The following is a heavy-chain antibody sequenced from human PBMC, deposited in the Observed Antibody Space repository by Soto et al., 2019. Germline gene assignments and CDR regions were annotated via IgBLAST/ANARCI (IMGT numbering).Heavy chain of an antibody. D-gene: IGHD3-9*01. CDR1: GYTLTSYA. Sequence: ASVKVSCKASGYTLTSYAMHWVRQAPGQRLEWMGWINAGNGNTKYSQKFQGRVTITRDTSASTAYMELSSLRSEDTAVYYCARDAYADILTGYTSPIGYWGQGTLVTVSS. J-gene: IGHJ4*02. V-gene: IGHV1-3*01. CDR3: ARDAYADILTGYTSPIGY. CDR2: INAGNGNT.